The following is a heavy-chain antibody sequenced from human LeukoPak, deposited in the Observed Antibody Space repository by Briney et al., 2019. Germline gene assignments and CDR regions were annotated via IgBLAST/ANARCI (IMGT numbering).Heavy chain of an antibody. CDR2: ISGGGGRT. Sequence: GGSLRLSCVASGFMFNKYGMSWVRQAPGKGLEWVSVISGGGGRTYYGDSVKGRFTISRDNSKNTVYLQMNSLRAEDTAVYYCAKDVRDIVVLIDTYMYWGQGTLVTVSS. V-gene: IGHV3-23*01. D-gene: IGHD2-21*01. CDR3: AKDVRDIVVLIDTYMY. J-gene: IGHJ4*02. CDR1: GFMFNKYG.